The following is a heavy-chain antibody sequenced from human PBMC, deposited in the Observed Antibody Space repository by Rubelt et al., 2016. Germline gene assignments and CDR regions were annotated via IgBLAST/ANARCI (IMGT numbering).Heavy chain of an antibody. CDR1: GYTFTTYG. Sequence: QVQLVQSAIEVKKPGASVKISCKTSGYTFTTYGIIWVRRAPGQGLEWMGWINTYNDKTNYPQKFQGRVSMTTDSSTKTAYMELRSLRSDDTAVYYCARGYFDSTGDFDYWGQGTLVTVSS. V-gene: IGHV1-18*01. CDR3: ARGYFDSTGDFDY. J-gene: IGHJ4*02. D-gene: IGHD3-22*01. CDR2: INTYNDKT.